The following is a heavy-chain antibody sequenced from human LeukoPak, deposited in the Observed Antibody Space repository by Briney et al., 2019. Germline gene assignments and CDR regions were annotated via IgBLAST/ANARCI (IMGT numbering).Heavy chain of an antibody. V-gene: IGHV4-34*01. CDR2: INHSGSP. CDR1: GGSFSGYY. D-gene: IGHD6-13*01. Sequence: SETLPLTCAVYGGSFSGYYWSWIRQPPGKGLECIGEINHSGSPNYNPSLKRRVTISVDTSKNKFTLKLCSVTAADTAVYYCARYSSSWSYVYSMDVGGQGPTVTVSS. J-gene: IGHJ6*02. CDR3: ARYSSSWSYVYSMDV.